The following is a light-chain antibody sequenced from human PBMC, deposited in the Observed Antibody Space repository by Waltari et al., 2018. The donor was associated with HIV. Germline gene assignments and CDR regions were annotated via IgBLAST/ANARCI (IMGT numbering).Light chain of an antibody. CDR1: SSDVGGYFY. Sequence: HSALTQPPSVSGSPGQSITISCTATSSDVGGYFYFSLYQLHPVKADKSMIYEFSKGKTGVSNSFHGAKSGNTACLTIAGLQAEDEADYYCSAYTTNSTYVYGTGTKVSVL. CDR2: EFS. CDR3: SAYTTNSTYV. V-gene: IGLV2-14*01. J-gene: IGLJ1*01.